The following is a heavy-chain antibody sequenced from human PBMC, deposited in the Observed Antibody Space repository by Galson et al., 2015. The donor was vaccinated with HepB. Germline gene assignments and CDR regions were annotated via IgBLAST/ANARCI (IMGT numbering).Heavy chain of an antibody. V-gene: IGHV3-30*18. CDR1: GFTFSSYG. D-gene: IGHD2-2*01. Sequence: SLRLSCAASGFTFSSYGMHWVRQAPGKGLEWVAVISYDGSNKYYADSVKGRFTISRDNSKDTLYLQMNSLRAEDTAVYYCAKSGKHCSSTSCSTPDYYYYMDVWGKGTTVTVSS. CDR3: AKSGKHCSSTSCSTPDYYYYMDV. CDR2: ISYDGSNK. J-gene: IGHJ6*03.